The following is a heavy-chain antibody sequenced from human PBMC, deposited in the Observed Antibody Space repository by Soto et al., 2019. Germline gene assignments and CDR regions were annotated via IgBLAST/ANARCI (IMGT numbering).Heavy chain of an antibody. V-gene: IGHV4-31*03. CDR1: GGSISSGGYY. CDR3: ARGPGWYGDY. D-gene: IGHD6-19*01. CDR2: IYYSGST. J-gene: IGHJ4*02. Sequence: SETLSLTCTVSGGSISSGGYYWSWIRQHPGKGLEWIGHIYYSGSTYYNPSLKSRVTISVDTSKNQFSLKLSSVTAADTAVYYCARGPGWYGDYWGQGTLVTVSS.